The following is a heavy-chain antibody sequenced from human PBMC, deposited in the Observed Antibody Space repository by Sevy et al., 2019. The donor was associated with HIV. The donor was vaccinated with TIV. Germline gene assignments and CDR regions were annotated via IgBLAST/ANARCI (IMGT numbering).Heavy chain of an antibody. D-gene: IGHD1-26*01. CDR1: GFTFGDYT. J-gene: IGHJ6*02. Sequence: GGSLRLSCTASGFTFGDYTMSWVRQAPGKGLEWVAFIRGKPCGVTREYAASVKGRFTISRDDSKSIAYLQMNSLKSEDTAVYYCTRVEGAADWGMDVWSQGTTVTVSS. CDR2: IRGKPCGVTR. V-gene: IGHV3-49*04. CDR3: TRVEGAADWGMDV.